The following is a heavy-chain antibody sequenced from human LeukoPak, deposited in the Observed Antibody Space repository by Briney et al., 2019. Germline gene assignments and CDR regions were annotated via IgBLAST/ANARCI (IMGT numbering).Heavy chain of an antibody. CDR1: GGSMSGSY. Sequence: PSETLSLTCTVSGGSMSGSYWSWCRQPAGKGLELIGRISPRGSAIYNPSLKSRVTMSADTSNNHRSLKVTSVTAADTAVHYCAREISCFDPWVQGSLVTVSS. CDR2: ISPRGSA. CDR3: AREISCFDP. J-gene: IGHJ5*02. V-gene: IGHV4-4*07.